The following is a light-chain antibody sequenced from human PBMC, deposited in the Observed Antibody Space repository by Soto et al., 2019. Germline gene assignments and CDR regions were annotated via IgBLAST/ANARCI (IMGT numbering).Light chain of an antibody. Sequence: EIVLTQSPGTLSLSPGERATLSCRASQRVSSRYLVWYQQKPGQAPRLLIYGASGRATGIPDRFSGSGSGTDFTLTISRLEPEDFAVYYCQQYGSSPPITFGQGTRLEIK. CDR1: QRVSSRY. V-gene: IGKV3-20*01. J-gene: IGKJ5*01. CDR3: QQYGSSPPIT. CDR2: GAS.